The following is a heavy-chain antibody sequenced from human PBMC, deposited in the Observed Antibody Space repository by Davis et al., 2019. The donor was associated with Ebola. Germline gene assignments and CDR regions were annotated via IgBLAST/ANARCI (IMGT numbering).Heavy chain of an antibody. V-gene: IGHV4-30-2*01. CDR3: ARAGWEGDFDY. Sequence: SETLSLTCAVSGGSISSGGYSWSWLRQPPGKGLEWIGYIYHSGSTYYNPSLKSRVTISVDRSKNQFSLKLSSVTAADTAVYYCARAGWEGDFDYWGQGTLVAVSS. CDR2: IYHSGST. D-gene: IGHD1-26*01. J-gene: IGHJ4*02. CDR1: GGSISSGGYS.